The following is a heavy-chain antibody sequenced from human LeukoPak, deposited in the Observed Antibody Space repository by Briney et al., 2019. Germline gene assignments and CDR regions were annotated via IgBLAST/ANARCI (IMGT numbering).Heavy chain of an antibody. CDR2: INTDGSST. V-gene: IGHV3-74*01. D-gene: IGHD2/OR15-2a*01. CDR3: ARDSNYGMDV. CDR1: GFPFSSYA. Sequence: PGGSLRLSCAASGFPFSSYAMSWVRQAPGKGLVWVSHINTDGSSTTYADSVKGRFTISRDNAKSTLYLLMNSLRAEDTAVYYCARDSNYGMDVWGQGTTVTVSS. J-gene: IGHJ6*02.